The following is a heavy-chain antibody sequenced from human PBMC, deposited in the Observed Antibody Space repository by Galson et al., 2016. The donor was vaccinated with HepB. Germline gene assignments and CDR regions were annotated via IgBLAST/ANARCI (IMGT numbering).Heavy chain of an antibody. CDR3: ARAGLGTKASFEY. CDR2: IYTTGST. Sequence: TLSLTCTVSGGSISSGGYYWSWIRQPAGKGLEWIGHIYTTGSTNYSPSLKSRVTISVDTSKNQFSLKLTSVTAADTAVYYCARAGLGTKASFEYWGQGTLVAVSS. V-gene: IGHV4-61*09. J-gene: IGHJ4*02. D-gene: IGHD1-7*01. CDR1: GGSISSGGYY.